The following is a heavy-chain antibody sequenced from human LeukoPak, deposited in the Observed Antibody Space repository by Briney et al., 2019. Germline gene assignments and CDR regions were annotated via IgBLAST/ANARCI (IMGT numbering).Heavy chain of an antibody. Sequence: SETLSLTCTVSGGSISSYYWSWIRRPPGKGLEWIGYIYYSGSTNYNPSLKSRVTISVDTSKNQFSLKLSSVTAADTAVYYCARQRYSSSWYGYWGQGTLVTVSS. CDR2: IYYSGST. V-gene: IGHV4-59*08. J-gene: IGHJ4*02. CDR3: ARQRYSSSWYGY. CDR1: GGSISSYY. D-gene: IGHD6-13*01.